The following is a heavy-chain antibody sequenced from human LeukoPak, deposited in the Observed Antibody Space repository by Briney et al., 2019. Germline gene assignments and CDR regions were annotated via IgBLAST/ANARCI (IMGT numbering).Heavy chain of an antibody. CDR3: ARLRRETRGSYGMDV. Sequence: GSLRLSCAASGFTFSDYYMSWIRQAPGKGLEWVSHISSSGSTIYYADSVKGRFTISRDNAKNSLYLQMNSLRAEDTAVYYCARLRRETRGSYGMDVWGQGTTVTVSS. CDR2: ISSSGSTI. V-gene: IGHV3-11*01. CDR1: GFTFSDYY. J-gene: IGHJ6*02.